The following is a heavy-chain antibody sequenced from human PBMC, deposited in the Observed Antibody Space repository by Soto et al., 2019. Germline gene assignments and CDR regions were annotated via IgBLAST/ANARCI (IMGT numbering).Heavy chain of an antibody. J-gene: IGHJ6*02. V-gene: IGHV2-5*02. CDR1: GFSVSTSGVG. CDR2: IYWDGDE. CDR3: AHKGGRGAGMDV. D-gene: IGHD2-15*01. Sequence: GPTLVNPTQTLTLTCTFSGFSVSTSGVGVAWIRQPPGKALEWLALIYWDGDERYSPFLQSRVTITKDTSKNQVVLTMTNMDPVDTATYYCAHKGGRGAGMDVWGQGTTVTVSS.